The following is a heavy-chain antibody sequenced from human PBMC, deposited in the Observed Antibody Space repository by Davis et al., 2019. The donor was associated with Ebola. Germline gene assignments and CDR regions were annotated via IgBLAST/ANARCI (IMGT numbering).Heavy chain of an antibody. D-gene: IGHD5-12*01. CDR3: TTPGGQDSGYDVFDI. CDR1: GYTFTNYY. CDR2: INPNDGRT. J-gene: IGHJ3*02. V-gene: IGHV1-46*03. Sequence: AASVKVSFKASGYTFTNYYMHWVRQAPGKGLERMGMINPNDGRTIYAQKFQGRVIVTRDTSTTTVYMDLSSLRSEDTALYYCTTPGGQDSGYDVFDIWGQGTMVTVSS.